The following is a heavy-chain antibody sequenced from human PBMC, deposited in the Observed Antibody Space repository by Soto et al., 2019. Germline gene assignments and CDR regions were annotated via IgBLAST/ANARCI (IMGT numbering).Heavy chain of an antibody. CDR2: ISAYNGNT. D-gene: IGHD1-26*01. CDR3: ARGPGIVGATKNDY. V-gene: IGHV1-18*04. Sequence: ASVKVSCKASGYTFTSYGISWLRQSPGQGLEWMGWISAYNGNTNYAQKLQGRVTMTTDTSTSTAYMELRSLRSDDTAVYYCARGPGIVGATKNDYWGQGTLVTVSS. CDR1: GYTFTSYG. J-gene: IGHJ4*02.